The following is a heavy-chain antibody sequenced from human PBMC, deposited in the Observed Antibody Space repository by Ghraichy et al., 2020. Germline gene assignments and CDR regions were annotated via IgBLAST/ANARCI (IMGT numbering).Heavy chain of an antibody. CDR2: ISSSSSYI. Sequence: GGSLRLSCAASGFTFSSYSMNWVRQAPGKGLEWVSSISSSSSYIFYADSVKGRFTISRDNAKKSLYLQMNSLRAEDTAVYYCARERGYSYGYGDYWGQGTLVTVSS. D-gene: IGHD5-18*01. CDR1: GFTFSSYS. J-gene: IGHJ4*02. CDR3: ARERGYSYGYGDY. V-gene: IGHV3-21*01.